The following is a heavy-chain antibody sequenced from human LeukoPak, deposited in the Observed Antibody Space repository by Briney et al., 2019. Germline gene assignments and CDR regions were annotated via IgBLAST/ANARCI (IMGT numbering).Heavy chain of an antibody. D-gene: IGHD3-22*01. CDR3: ARGSPPRVYYDRSGYYSYYFDY. CDR1: GYTFTSYG. Sequence: GASVKVSCKASGYTFTSYGISWVRQAPGQELEWMGWISPYNGNTIYAQKLQGRVTMTTDTSTSTAYMELRSLRSDDTAVYYCARGSPPRVYYDRSGYYSYYFDYWGQGTLVTVSS. J-gene: IGHJ4*02. CDR2: ISPYNGNT. V-gene: IGHV1-18*01.